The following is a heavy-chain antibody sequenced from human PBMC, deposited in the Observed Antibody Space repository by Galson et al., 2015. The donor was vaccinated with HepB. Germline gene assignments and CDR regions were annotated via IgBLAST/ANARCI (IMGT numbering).Heavy chain of an antibody. Sequence: SLRLSCAASGFTFSSYAMHWVRQAPGKGLEWVAVISYDGSNKYYADSVKGRFTISRDNSKNTLYLQMNSLRAEDTAVYYCARGTNRIGIAAWFDPWGQGTLVTVSS. V-gene: IGHV3-30*04. CDR1: GFTFSSYA. CDR3: ARGTNRIGIAAWFDP. D-gene: IGHD6-13*01. CDR2: ISYDGSNK. J-gene: IGHJ5*02.